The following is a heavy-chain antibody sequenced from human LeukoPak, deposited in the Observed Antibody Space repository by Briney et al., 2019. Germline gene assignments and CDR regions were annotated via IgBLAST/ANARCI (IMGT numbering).Heavy chain of an antibody. Sequence: ASVKVSCKASGYTFTSYGISWVRQAPGQGLEWMGWIIAYNGNTNYAQKLQGRVTMTTDTSTSTAYMELRSLRSDDTAVYYCARTSPSRFGALLDKLGNDYWGQGTLVTVSS. D-gene: IGHD3-10*01. V-gene: IGHV1-18*01. CDR3: ARTSPSRFGALLDKLGNDY. J-gene: IGHJ4*02. CDR1: GYTFTSYG. CDR2: IIAYNGNT.